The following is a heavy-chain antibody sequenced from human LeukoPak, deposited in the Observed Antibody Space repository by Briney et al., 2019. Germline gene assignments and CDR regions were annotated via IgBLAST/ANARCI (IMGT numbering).Heavy chain of an antibody. D-gene: IGHD4-17*01. CDR3: ARPVAYGDYWYFDL. V-gene: IGHV4-39*01. J-gene: IGHJ2*01. CDR1: GGSISSSSYY. CDR2: IYYSGST. Sequence: SETLSLTCTVSGGSISSSSYYWGWIRQPPGKGLEWIGSIYYSGSTYYNPSLKSRVTISVDTSKNQFSLKLSSVTAADTAVYYCARPVAYGDYWYFDLWGRGTLVTVSS.